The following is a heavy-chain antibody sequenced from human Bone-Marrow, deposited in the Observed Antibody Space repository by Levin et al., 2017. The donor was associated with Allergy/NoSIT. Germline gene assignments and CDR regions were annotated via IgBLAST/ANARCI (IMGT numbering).Heavy chain of an antibody. J-gene: IGHJ4*02. D-gene: IGHD1-1*01. CDR3: AKMKQLVYFDF. CDR2: ISHDGSKR. CDR1: GFTFNNFG. V-gene: IGHV3-30*18. Sequence: GGSLRLSCAASGFTFNNFGIHWVRQAPGKGLEWVALISHDGSKRQFADSVKGRFTISRDNSHNTVLLQMNSLKAEDTATYYCAKMKQLVYFDFWGQGTLVAVSS.